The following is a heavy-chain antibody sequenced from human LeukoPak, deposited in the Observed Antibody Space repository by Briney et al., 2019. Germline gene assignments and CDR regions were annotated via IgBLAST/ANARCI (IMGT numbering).Heavy chain of an antibody. V-gene: IGHV4-59*08. Sequence: PSETLSLTCTVSGGSISSYYWSWIRQPPGKGLEWIGYIHYSGSTNYNPSLKSRVTMSLDTSKNQFSLKLSSVTAADTAVYYCARPAGGGWASFDYWGQGTLVTVSS. J-gene: IGHJ4*02. D-gene: IGHD3-16*01. CDR3: ARPAGGGWASFDY. CDR2: IHYSGST. CDR1: GGSISSYY.